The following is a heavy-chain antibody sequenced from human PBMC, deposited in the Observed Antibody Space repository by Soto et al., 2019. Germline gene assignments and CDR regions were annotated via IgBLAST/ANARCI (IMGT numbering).Heavy chain of an antibody. D-gene: IGHD1-1*01. CDR2: IDYDGSSS. CDR3: ARGGSLGPHSFDS. Sequence: EVQLVESGGGLVQPGGSLRLSCAASGFPFSFFWMHWVRQVPGKGPAWVSFIDYDGSSSAYAESVKGRFTISRDRAKNSHSLQMNSLRTEDTAVYYCARGGSLGPHSFDSWGRGSLVTVSS. CDR1: GFPFSFFW. J-gene: IGHJ4*02. V-gene: IGHV3-74*01.